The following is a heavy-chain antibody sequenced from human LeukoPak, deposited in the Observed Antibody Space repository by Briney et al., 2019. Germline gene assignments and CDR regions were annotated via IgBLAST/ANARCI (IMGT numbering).Heavy chain of an antibody. CDR1: GGSISSSSYY. J-gene: IGHJ4*02. Sequence: SETLSLTCTVSGGSISSSSYYWGWIRQPPGKGLEWIGSIYYSGSTYYNPSLKSRVTISVDTSKNQFSLKLSSVTAADTAVYYCASLQPDYYDSNPYFDYWGQGTLVTVSS. D-gene: IGHD3-22*01. V-gene: IGHV4-39*01. CDR3: ASLQPDYYDSNPYFDY. CDR2: IYYSGST.